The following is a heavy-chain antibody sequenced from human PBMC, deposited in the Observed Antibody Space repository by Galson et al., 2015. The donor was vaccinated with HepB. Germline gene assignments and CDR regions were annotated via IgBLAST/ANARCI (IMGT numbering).Heavy chain of an antibody. CDR1: GFTFSSYA. Sequence: SLRLSCAASGFTFSSYAMHWVRQAPGKGLEWVAVISYDGSNKYYADSVKGRFTISRDNSKNTLYLQMNSLRAEDTAVYYCARENFGGWHYYGMDVWGQGTTVTVSS. CDR2: ISYDGSNK. V-gene: IGHV3-30-3*01. D-gene: IGHD6-19*01. J-gene: IGHJ6*02. CDR3: ARENFGGWHYYGMDV.